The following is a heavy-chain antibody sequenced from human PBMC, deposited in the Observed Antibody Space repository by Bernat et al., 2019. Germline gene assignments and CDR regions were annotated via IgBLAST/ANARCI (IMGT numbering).Heavy chain of an antibody. V-gene: IGHV3-7*03. Sequence: EVQLVESGGGLVQPGGSLRLSCAASGFTFSSYWMSWVRQAPGKGLEWVANIKQDGSEKYYVDSVKGRFTISSDNAKNSLYLQMNSLRAEDTAVYYCAREHSSGVDIVATIVAFDIWGQGTMVTVSS. D-gene: IGHD5-12*01. CDR2: IKQDGSEK. CDR1: GFTFSSYW. J-gene: IGHJ3*02. CDR3: AREHSSGVDIVATIVAFDI.